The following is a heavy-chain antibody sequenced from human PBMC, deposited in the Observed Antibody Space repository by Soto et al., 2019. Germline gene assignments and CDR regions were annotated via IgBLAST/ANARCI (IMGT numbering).Heavy chain of an antibody. D-gene: IGHD3-22*01. J-gene: IGHJ4*02. CDR3: ARNNGPEYYYDSSGYSLDY. CDR1: GGSVSSGSYY. V-gene: IGHV4-61*01. CDR2: IYYSGST. Sequence: QVQLQESGPGLVKPSETLSLTCTVSGGSVSSGSYYWSWIRQPPGKGLEWIGYIYYSGSTNYNPSLKSRVTISVDTSKNQFSLKLSSVTAADTAVYYCARNNGPEYYYDSSGYSLDYWGQGTLVTVSS.